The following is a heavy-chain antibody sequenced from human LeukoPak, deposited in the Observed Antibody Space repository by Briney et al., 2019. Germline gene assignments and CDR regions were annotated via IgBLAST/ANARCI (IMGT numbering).Heavy chain of an antibody. D-gene: IGHD6-19*01. Sequence: SVKVSCKASGGTFSSYAVSWVRQAPGQGLEWMGGIIPIFGTANYAQKFQGRVTITADESTSTAYMELSSLRSEDTAVYYCARVGGVAGKDAFDIWGQGTMVTVSS. CDR2: IIPIFGTA. CDR1: GGTFSSYA. CDR3: ARVGGVAGKDAFDI. V-gene: IGHV1-69*13. J-gene: IGHJ3*02.